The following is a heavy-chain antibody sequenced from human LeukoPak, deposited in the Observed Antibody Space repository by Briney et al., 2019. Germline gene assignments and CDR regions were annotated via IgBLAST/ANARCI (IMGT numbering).Heavy chain of an antibody. V-gene: IGHV3-33*01. CDR1: GFTFSSYG. CDR3: ARDTSGYYAHYYFDY. CDR2: IWYDGSNK. Sequence: GGSLRLSCAASGFTFSSYGMHWVRQAPGKGLEWVAVIWYDGSNKYYADSVKVRFTISRDNSKNTLYLQMNSLRAEDTAVYYCARDTSGYYAHYYFDYWGQGTLVTVSS. D-gene: IGHD3-3*01. J-gene: IGHJ4*02.